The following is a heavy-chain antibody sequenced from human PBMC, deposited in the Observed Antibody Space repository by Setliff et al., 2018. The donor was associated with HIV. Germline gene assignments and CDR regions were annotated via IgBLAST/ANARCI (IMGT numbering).Heavy chain of an antibody. J-gene: IGHJ5*02. CDR3: ARRSDWFDP. CDR2: IYTSGNT. Sequence: PSETLSLTCTVSGGSISISDWSWIRQPPGKGLEWIGCIYTSGNTNYDPSLKSQVTISVDTSNNQFSLNLTSVTAADTAVYFCARRSDWFDPWGQGTLVTVSS. CDR1: GGSISISD. D-gene: IGHD3-10*01. V-gene: IGHV4-4*09.